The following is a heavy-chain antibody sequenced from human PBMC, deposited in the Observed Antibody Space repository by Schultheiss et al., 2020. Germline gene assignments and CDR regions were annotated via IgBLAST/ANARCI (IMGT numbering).Heavy chain of an antibody. CDR2: IYTSGST. Sequence: SETLSLTCTVSGGSISSYYWSWIRQPAGKGLEWIGRIYTSGSTNYNPSLKSRVTISVDTSKNQFSLKLSSVTAADTAVYYCARANLDYDFWSGYYREWFDPWGQGTLVTVSS. V-gene: IGHV4-4*07. CDR1: GGSISSYY. J-gene: IGHJ5*02. D-gene: IGHD3-3*01. CDR3: ARANLDYDFWSGYYREWFDP.